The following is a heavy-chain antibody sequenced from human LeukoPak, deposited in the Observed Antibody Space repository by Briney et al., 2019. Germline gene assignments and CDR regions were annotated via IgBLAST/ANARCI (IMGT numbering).Heavy chain of an antibody. CDR3: ARREGSSGRGFDY. V-gene: IGHV4-59*08. Sequence: SETLSLTCTVSGGSMRSYFWSWIRQPPGKGLEWIAYMYYSGITDYNPSLQSRVTISVDTSKNQFSLNLKSVTASDTAVHYCARREGSSGRGFDYWGQGTLVSVSS. D-gene: IGHD6-19*01. CDR2: MYYSGIT. CDR1: GGSMRSYF. J-gene: IGHJ4*02.